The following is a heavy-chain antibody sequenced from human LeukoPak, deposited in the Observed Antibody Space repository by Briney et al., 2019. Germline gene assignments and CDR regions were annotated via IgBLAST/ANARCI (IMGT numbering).Heavy chain of an antibody. CDR1: GYSISSGYY. D-gene: IGHD3-10*01. J-gene: IGHJ6*03. CDR3: ARANGSGSYYIGRYYYYYMDV. V-gene: IGHV4-38-2*02. CDR2: IYHSGST. Sequence: PSETLSLTCTVSGYSISSGYYWGWIRQPPGKGLEWIGSIYHSGSTYYNPSLKSRVTISVDTSKNQFSLKLSSVTAADTAVYYCARANGSGSYYIGRYYYYYMDVWGKGTTVTVSS.